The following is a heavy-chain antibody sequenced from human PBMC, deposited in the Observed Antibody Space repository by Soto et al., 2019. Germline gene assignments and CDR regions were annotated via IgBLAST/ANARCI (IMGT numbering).Heavy chain of an antibody. CDR3: AIAPWEHLITV. CDR1: GYTFTGYY. J-gene: IGHJ4*02. Sequence: ASVKVSCKASGYTFTGYYIYCGGQPPGQGLESMGCMNTSTSGAYYAQKFQDSITTTSHTSMRSGYMELSGLPSDDPATYFCAIAPWEHLITVWGQGTLVTVSS. CDR2: MNTSTSGA. D-gene: IGHD1-1*01. V-gene: IGHV1-2*02.